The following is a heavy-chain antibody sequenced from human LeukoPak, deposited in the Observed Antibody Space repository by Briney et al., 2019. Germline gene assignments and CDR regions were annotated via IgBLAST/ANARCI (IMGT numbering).Heavy chain of an antibody. J-gene: IGHJ4*02. D-gene: IGHD3-16*01. Sequence: GESLKISCKGSGYSFTSYWIGWVRQMPGKGLEWMGRIDPSDSYTNYNPSFQGHVTISADKSISTAYLQWSSLKASDTAMYYCARHLLTLGELPYFDYWGQGTLVTVSS. CDR1: GYSFTSYW. V-gene: IGHV5-10-1*01. CDR2: IDPSDSYT. CDR3: ARHLLTLGELPYFDY.